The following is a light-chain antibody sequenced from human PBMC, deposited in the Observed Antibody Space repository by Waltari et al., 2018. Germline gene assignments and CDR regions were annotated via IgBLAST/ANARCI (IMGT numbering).Light chain of an antibody. J-gene: IGKJ1*01. V-gene: IGKV3-15*01. CDR3: QHYYGWPRT. CDR2: AAS. CDR1: QRVSSN. Sequence: EIVMTQSPATLSVSPGEWATLSCRASQRVSSNLAWYQHKPGQAPRLLIYAASTRATGIPARFSGSGSGTDFTLTISSLQSEDFAVYYCQHYYGWPRTFGQGTKVEVK.